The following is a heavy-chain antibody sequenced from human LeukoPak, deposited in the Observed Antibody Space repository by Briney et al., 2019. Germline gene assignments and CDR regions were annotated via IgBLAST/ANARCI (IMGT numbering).Heavy chain of an antibody. CDR3: ARDQLRKGDFWSGYHTTR. CDR1: GYTFTSYG. Sequence: ASVKVSCKASGYTFTSYGISWVRQAPGQGLEWMGWISAYNGNTNYAQKLQGRVTMTTDTSTSTAYMELRSLRSDDTAVYYCARDQLRKGDFWSGYHTTRWGQGTLVTVSS. V-gene: IGHV1-18*01. J-gene: IGHJ4*02. D-gene: IGHD3-3*01. CDR2: ISAYNGNT.